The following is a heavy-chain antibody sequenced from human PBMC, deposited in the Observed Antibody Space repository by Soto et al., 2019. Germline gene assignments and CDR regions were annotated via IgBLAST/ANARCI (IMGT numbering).Heavy chain of an antibody. V-gene: IGHV3-33*06. CDR2: IWYDGSNK. CDR3: AKDSPVSGNYKDLDY. D-gene: IGHD1-26*01. CDR1: GFTFSTYG. J-gene: IGHJ4*02. Sequence: GGSRSLSCSASGFTFSTYGMHWIRQAPGKGLEWVAVIWYDGSNKYYTDSVKGRFTISRDNAKNTLYLQMNSLTDADTAVYYCAKDSPVSGNYKDLDYWGQGTLVTVSS.